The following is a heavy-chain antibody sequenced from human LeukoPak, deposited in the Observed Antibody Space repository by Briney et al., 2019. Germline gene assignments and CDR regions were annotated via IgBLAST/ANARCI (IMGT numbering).Heavy chain of an antibody. D-gene: IGHD6-19*01. J-gene: IGHJ4*02. CDR1: GFTFTSSA. CDR2: ISGSATST. Sequence: GGSLRLSCAASGFTFTSSAMSWVRQPPGKGLEWVSGISGSATSTFYADSVKGRFTISRDNSKNTVFLQMNSLRAEDTAVYFCAKDDDASGWFPSFDFWGQGILVTVSS. CDR3: AKDDDASGWFPSFDF. V-gene: IGHV3-23*01.